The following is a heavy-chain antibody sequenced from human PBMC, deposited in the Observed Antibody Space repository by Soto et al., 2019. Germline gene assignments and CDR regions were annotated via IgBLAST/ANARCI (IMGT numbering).Heavy chain of an antibody. CDR1: GGTFGNTA. J-gene: IGHJ5*02. CDR3: ARDGDPGYSFWSGPLGGGRFDP. Sequence: QVQLVQSGAEVKEPGSSVNVSCKTSGGTFGNTAVTWFHQVPGQGLEWMGGIFPLFGTANYAQKFRARVMITADESTSTAYMELSSLRSDDTAIYYCARDGDPGYSFWSGPLGGGRFDPWGQGTLVTVSS. CDR2: IFPLFGTA. D-gene: IGHD3-3*01. V-gene: IGHV1-69*12.